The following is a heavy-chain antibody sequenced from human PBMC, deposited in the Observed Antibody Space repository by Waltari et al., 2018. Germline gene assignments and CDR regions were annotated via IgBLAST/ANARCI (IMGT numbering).Heavy chain of an antibody. CDR2: IKSRITGGTT. Sequence: EVQLVESGGGLVEPGGSLRLPCAGSGFILRTAWMHWARQAPGKGLEWVGRIKSRITGGTTEYGAPVKGRFTISRDDSKDTVYLQMNSLKTEDTGVYYYGDFTAFDYWGQGSLVIVSS. J-gene: IGHJ4*02. CDR1: GFILRTAW. D-gene: IGHD2-8*02. CDR3: GDFTAFDY. V-gene: IGHV3-15*01.